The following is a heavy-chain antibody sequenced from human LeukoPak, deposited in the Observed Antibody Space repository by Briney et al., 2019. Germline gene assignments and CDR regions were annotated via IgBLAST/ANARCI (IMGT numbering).Heavy chain of an antibody. V-gene: IGHV3-23*01. CDR3: ARGGGLDV. J-gene: IGHJ6*02. CDR1: GFIFSNFA. CDR2: ISGSGGSA. D-gene: IGHD3-16*01. Sequence: GGSLRLSCIASGFIFSNFAMSWVRQAPGKGLEWVSAISGSGGSAYYADSVKGRFTISRDNPKSTFYLQMNSLRAEDTAVYFCARGGGLDVWGQGATVTVSS.